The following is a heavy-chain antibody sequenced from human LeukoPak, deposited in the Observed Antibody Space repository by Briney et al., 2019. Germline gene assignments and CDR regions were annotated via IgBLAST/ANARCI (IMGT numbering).Heavy chain of an antibody. Sequence: SDPLSLTCTVSGGPMSSYYWIWLRQPPGKGLEWGVNIYYCGSTNYNPFITSRVTISESTSKNQFSMKLSFVTAAATAVYYCTRIGVGTAAREAFDIWGQGTMVTVSS. J-gene: IGHJ3*02. D-gene: IGHD2-2*01. CDR1: GGPMSSYY. V-gene: IGHV4-59*07. CDR2: IYYCGST. CDR3: TRIGVGTAAREAFDI.